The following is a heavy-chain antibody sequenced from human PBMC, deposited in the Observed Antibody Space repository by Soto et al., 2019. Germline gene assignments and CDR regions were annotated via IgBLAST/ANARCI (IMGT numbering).Heavy chain of an antibody. CDR3: AGAVPPMLVTTVTYYYYYMDV. CDR1: GFTFSSYS. D-gene: IGHD4-17*01. V-gene: IGHV3-21*01. CDR2: ISSSSSYI. Sequence: GGSLRLSCAASGFTFSSYSMNWVRQAPGKGLEWVSSISSSSSYIYYADSVKGRFTISRDNAKNSLYLQMNSLRAEDTAVYYWAGAVPPMLVTTVTYYYYYMDVWGKGTTVTVSS. J-gene: IGHJ6*03.